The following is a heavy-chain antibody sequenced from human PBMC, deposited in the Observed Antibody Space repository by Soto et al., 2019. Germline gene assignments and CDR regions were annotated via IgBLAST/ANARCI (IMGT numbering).Heavy chain of an antibody. J-gene: IGHJ3*01. CDR2: IDPSDSYT. Sequence: PGESLKISCKGSGYSFTSYWISWVRQMPGKGLEWMGRIDPSDSYTNYSPSFQGHVTISVDNSISTAYLHWSSLKASDTALYFCARRDRSGWFDAFDVWGQGTKVTVSS. D-gene: IGHD6-19*01. CDR3: ARRDRSGWFDAFDV. V-gene: IGHV5-10-1*01. CDR1: GYSFTSYW.